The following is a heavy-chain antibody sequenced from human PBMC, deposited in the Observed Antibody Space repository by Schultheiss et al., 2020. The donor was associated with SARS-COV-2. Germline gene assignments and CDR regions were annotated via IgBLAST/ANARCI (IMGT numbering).Heavy chain of an antibody. CDR1: GGSITNYY. CDR3: ARTITIFGGAVGY. Sequence: SETLSLTCTVSGGSITNYYWSWIRQPPEKPLEWIGYVYYSGSTDSNPSLKSRVTISVDTSKNQFSLKLSSVTAADTAVYYCARTITIFGGAVGYWGQGTLVTVSS. J-gene: IGHJ4*02. CDR2: VYYSGST. D-gene: IGHD3-3*01. V-gene: IGHV4-59*08.